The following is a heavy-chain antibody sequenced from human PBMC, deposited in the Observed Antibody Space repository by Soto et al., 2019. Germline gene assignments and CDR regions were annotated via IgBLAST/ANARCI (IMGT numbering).Heavy chain of an antibody. CDR2: ISSRSTNI. CDR3: AKFTEPGYSSIWYYFEY. Sequence: LRLSCVGSGFTFSGYSMAWVRQAPGRGLEWVASISSRSTNIDYADSVKGRFTISRDNAKNLVSLQVSSLRGEDTALYYCAKFTEPGYSSIWYYFEYWGQGTPVTVSS. D-gene: IGHD6-19*01. CDR1: GFTFSGYS. V-gene: IGHV3-21*06. J-gene: IGHJ4*02.